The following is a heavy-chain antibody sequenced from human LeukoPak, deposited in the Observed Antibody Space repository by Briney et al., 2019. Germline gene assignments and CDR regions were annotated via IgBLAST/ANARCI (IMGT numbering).Heavy chain of an antibody. V-gene: IGHV3-30-3*01. D-gene: IGHD5-12*01. CDR3: AREEESSRWLPVDF. CDR1: GFTFSLYA. J-gene: IGHJ4*02. CDR2: ISYDGSNK. Sequence: GRSLRLSCAASGFTFSLYAIHWVRQAPGKGLEWVAVISYDGSNKYYADSVKGRFSISRDNSKTTVFLQMNSLRVDDTAMYYCAREEESSRWLPVDFWGQGTLVTVSS.